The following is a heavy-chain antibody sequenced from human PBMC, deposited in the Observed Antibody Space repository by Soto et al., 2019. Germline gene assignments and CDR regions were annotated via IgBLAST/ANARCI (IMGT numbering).Heavy chain of an antibody. CDR2: ISTSSSFI. Sequence: GVSLRLSCAASGLTFSDYSMRWVGQAPGKGLEWVSSISTSSSFIYYADSLKGRFTISRDNAENSLYLQMSSLRAEDTAVYYCARAGSYQSFDFWGQGTLVTVSS. CDR1: GLTFSDYS. D-gene: IGHD2-15*01. CDR3: ARAGSYQSFDF. V-gene: IGHV3-21*01. J-gene: IGHJ4*02.